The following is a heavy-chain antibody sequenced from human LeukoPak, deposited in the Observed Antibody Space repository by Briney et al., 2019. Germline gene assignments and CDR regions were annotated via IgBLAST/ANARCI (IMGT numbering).Heavy chain of an antibody. Sequence: PGGSLRLSCAASGFTFDDYAMHWVRQAPGKGLEWVSLISGDGGSTYYADSVKGRFTISRDNSKNSLYLQMNSLRTEDTALYYCAKDVSGTYYYDSSAPGFGPWGQGTLVTVSS. J-gene: IGHJ5*02. CDR2: ISGDGGST. CDR3: AKDVSGTYYYDSSAPGFGP. CDR1: GFTFDDYA. V-gene: IGHV3-43*02. D-gene: IGHD3-22*01.